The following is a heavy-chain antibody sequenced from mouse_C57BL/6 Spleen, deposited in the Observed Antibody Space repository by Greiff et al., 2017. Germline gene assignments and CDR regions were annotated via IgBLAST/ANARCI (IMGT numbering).Heavy chain of an antibody. J-gene: IGHJ4*01. V-gene: IGHV5-17*01. Sequence: EVKVVESGGGLVKPGGSLKLSCAASGFTFSDYGMHWVRQAPEKGLEWVAYISSGSSTIYYADTVKGRFTISRDNAKNTLFLQMTSLRSEDTAMYYCGPFYSNYDYAMDYWGQGTSVTVSS. D-gene: IGHD2-5*01. CDR2: ISSGSSTI. CDR1: GFTFSDYG. CDR3: GPFYSNYDYAMDY.